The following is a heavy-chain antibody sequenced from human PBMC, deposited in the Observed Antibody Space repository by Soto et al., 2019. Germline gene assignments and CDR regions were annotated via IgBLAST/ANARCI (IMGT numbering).Heavy chain of an antibody. CDR3: TWENYYDSSGYPPA. Sequence: SVKVSCKASGGTFSSYAISWVRQAPGQGLEWMGGIIPIFGTANYAQKFQGRVTITADESTSIAYMELSSLRSEDTAVYYCTWENYYDSSGYPPAWGQGTLVTVSS. J-gene: IGHJ5*02. V-gene: IGHV1-69*13. D-gene: IGHD3-22*01. CDR2: IIPIFGTA. CDR1: GGTFSSYA.